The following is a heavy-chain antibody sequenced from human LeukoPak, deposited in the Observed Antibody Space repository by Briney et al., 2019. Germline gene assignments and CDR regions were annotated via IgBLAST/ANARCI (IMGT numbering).Heavy chain of an antibody. Sequence: PGGSLRLSCAASGFTFSSYGMHWVRQAPGKGLEWVAVIWYDGSNKYYADSVKGRFTISRDNSKNTLYLQMNSLKTEDTAVYYCAKRWFGELGVDWFDPWGQGTLVTVSS. D-gene: IGHD3-10*01. CDR3: AKRWFGELGVDWFDP. J-gene: IGHJ5*02. CDR1: GFTFSSYG. CDR2: IWYDGSNK. V-gene: IGHV3-33*06.